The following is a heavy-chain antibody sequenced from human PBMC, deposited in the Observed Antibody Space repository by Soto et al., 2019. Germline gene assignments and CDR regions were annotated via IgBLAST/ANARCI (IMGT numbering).Heavy chain of an antibody. CDR1: GGTFSRYT. J-gene: IGHJ4*02. CDR2: IIPILDIP. V-gene: IGHV1-69*04. D-gene: IGHD2-15*01. CDR3: ARDLGGWPDF. Sequence: SVKVSCKASGGTFSRYTFTWVRQAPGQGLEWMGRIIPILDIPNYAQNFQGRVTITGDTSASTAYMELSSLRSEDTAVYYCARDLGGWPDFWGQGTLVPVSS.